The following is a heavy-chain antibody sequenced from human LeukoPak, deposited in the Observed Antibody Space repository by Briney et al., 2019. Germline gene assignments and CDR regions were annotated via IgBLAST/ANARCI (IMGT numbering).Heavy chain of an antibody. CDR1: GGSISSYY. CDR3: ARDAAATTGQNWFDP. Sequence: PSETLSLTCTVSGGSISSYYWSWIRQPPGKGLEWIGYIYYSGSTNYNPSLKSRVTISVDTSKNQFSLKLSSVTAADTAVYYCARDAAATTGQNWFDPWGQGTLVTVSS. J-gene: IGHJ5*02. V-gene: IGHV4-59*01. CDR2: IYYSGST. D-gene: IGHD6-13*01.